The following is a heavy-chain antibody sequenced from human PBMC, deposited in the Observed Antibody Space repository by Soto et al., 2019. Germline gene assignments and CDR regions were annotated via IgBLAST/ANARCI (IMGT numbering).Heavy chain of an antibody. D-gene: IGHD3-3*01. J-gene: IGHJ4*02. CDR3: ARGRRDTLRFLEWLSYFDY. CDR2: ISAYNGRT. Sequence: QVHLVQSGVEVKKPGASVKLSCKASGFSFNNYGFAWVRQAPGQGLEWVGWISAYNGRTNYAEELRDRITMTTDTSTDTTYMELMSLTSDDTAIYYCARGRRDTLRFLEWLSYFDYWGQGTLVVVSS. V-gene: IGHV1-18*04. CDR1: GFSFNNYG.